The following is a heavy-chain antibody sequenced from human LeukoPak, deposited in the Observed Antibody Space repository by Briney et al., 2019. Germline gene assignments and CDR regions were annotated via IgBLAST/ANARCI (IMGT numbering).Heavy chain of an antibody. CDR1: GYTFTNYD. CDR2: MNPNSGNT. Sequence: ASVKVSCKASGYTFTNYDINWVRQATGQGLEWMGWMNPNSGNTGYAQKFQGRVTITRNTSISTAYMELSSLRSEDTAVYYCARDQDQAAAGSLDYWGQGTLVTVSS. CDR3: ARDQDQAAAGSLDY. J-gene: IGHJ4*02. D-gene: IGHD6-13*01. V-gene: IGHV1-8*01.